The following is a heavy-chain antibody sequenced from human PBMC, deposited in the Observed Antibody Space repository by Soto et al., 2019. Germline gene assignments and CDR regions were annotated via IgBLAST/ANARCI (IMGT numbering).Heavy chain of an antibody. CDR2: IYGSGST. Sequence: SETLSLTCTVSGGSISSGDYYWSWIRQPPGKGLEWIGYIYGSGSTYYNPSLKSRVTISVDTSKNQFSLKLSSVTAADTAVYYCATILYNWNYGFDYWGQGTLVTVSS. CDR1: GGSISSGDYY. CDR3: ATILYNWNYGFDY. J-gene: IGHJ4*02. V-gene: IGHV4-30-4*01. D-gene: IGHD1-7*01.